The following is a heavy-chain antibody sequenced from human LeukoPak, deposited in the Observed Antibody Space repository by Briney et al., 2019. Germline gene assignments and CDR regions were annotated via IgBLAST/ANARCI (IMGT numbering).Heavy chain of an antibody. CDR1: GGSISSSSYY. CDR3: ARSPQHYDFWSGYSTYFDY. Sequence: SETLSLTCTVSGGSISSSSYYWGWIRQPPGKGLEWIGYIYYSGSTNYNPSLKSRVTISVDTSKNQFSLKLSSVTAADTAVYYCARSPQHYDFWSGYSTYFDYWGQGTLVTVSS. V-gene: IGHV4-61*05. D-gene: IGHD3-3*01. CDR2: IYYSGST. J-gene: IGHJ4*02.